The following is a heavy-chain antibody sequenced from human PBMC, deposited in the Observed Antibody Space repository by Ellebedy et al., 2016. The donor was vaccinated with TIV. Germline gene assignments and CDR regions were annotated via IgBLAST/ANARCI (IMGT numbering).Heavy chain of an antibody. CDR3: ARLLEHQQVRRGIRFDP. V-gene: IGHV1-2*02. J-gene: IGHJ5*02. Sequence: AASVKVSCKASGYTFTAYYIHWVRQAPGQGLEWMGWINPYSGGTNYAQKFQGRVTMTRDTSINTAYVQLSSLRSDDTAVYYCARLLEHQQVRRGIRFDPWGQGTLVTVSS. CDR2: INPYSGGT. CDR1: GYTFTAYY. D-gene: IGHD6-13*01.